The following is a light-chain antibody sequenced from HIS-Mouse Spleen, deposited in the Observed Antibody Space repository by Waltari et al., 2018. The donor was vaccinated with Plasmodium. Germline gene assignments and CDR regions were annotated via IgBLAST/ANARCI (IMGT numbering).Light chain of an antibody. CDR2: GAS. CDR1: RRVISSY. CDR3: QQYGSSSYT. Sequence: EIVLMQSPGTMFFSPGERATLPSSTSRRVISSYLAWYQQKPGQAPRLLIYGASSRATGIPDRFSGSGSGTDFTLTISRLEPEDFAVYYCQQYGSSSYTFGQGTKLEIK. J-gene: IGKJ2*01. V-gene: IGKV3-20*01.